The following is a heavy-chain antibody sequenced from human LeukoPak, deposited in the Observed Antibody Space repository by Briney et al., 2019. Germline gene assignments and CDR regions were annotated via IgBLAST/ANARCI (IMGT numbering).Heavy chain of an antibody. J-gene: IGHJ4*02. CDR2: ISYDGSNK. D-gene: IGHD6-19*01. V-gene: IGHV3-30*03. Sequence: GGSLRLSCAASGFTFSSYGMHWVRQAPGKGLEWVAVISYDGSNKYYADSVKGRFTISRDNSKNTLYLQMNSLRAEDTAVYYCARDRSSGWYVSPYDYWGQGTLVTVSS. CDR3: ARDRSSGWYVSPYDY. CDR1: GFTFSSYG.